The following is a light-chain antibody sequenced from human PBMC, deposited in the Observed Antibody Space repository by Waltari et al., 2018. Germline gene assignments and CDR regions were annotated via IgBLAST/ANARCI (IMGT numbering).Light chain of an antibody. CDR2: DAS. V-gene: IGKV1-5*01. J-gene: IGKJ3*01. CDR3: QQYNSYSST. Sequence: DIQITQSPSTLSASVGDRVTITCRASQSISSWLAWYQQKPGKAPKLLIYDASSLESGVPSRFSGSGSGTEFTLTISSLQPDDFATYYCQQYNSYSSTFGPGTKVDIK. CDR1: QSISSW.